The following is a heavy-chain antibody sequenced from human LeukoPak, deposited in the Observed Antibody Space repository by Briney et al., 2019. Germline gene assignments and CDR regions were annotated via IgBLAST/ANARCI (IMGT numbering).Heavy chain of an antibody. CDR1: GITFSDYW. V-gene: IGHV3-7*01. D-gene: IGHD4-23*01. J-gene: IGHJ4*02. Sequence: GGSLRLSCAASGITFSDYWMSWVRQAPGRGPEWVANIKDDGSEKYYMGSVKGRFTISRDNAKNSLYLQMNSLRAEDTAVYYCARIYGANSKYYFDYWGQGTLVTVSS. CDR3: ARIYGANSKYYFDY. CDR2: IKDDGSEK.